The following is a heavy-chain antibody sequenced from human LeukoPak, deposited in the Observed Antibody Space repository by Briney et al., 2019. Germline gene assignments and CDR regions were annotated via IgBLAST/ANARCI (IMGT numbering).Heavy chain of an antibody. J-gene: IGHJ4*02. V-gene: IGHV2-70*11. CDR2: IDWDGDK. CDR3: ARTTYYSESGGYTPGYFDF. CDR1: GFSLTTTGMC. Sequence: SGPALVKPKQTLTLTCAFSGFSLTTTGMCVSWIRQPPGQALEWLARIDWDGDKYYSTSLKTNLTISKDTSKNQVVLIMTNVDPVDTATYYCARTTYYSESGGYTPGYFDFWGQGTRVTVSS. D-gene: IGHD3-22*01.